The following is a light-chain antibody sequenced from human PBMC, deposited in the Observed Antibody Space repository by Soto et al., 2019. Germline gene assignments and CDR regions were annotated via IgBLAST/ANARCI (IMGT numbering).Light chain of an antibody. J-gene: IGKJ4*01. CDR2: DAS. CDR1: QSVSSY. Sequence: IVLTQSPDTLSLSPGERATLSCRASQSVSSYLAWYQQKPGQAPRLLVYDASNRATGIPARFSGSGSGTDFTLTISSLEPEDFAVYYCQQRSNWPTFGGGTKV. V-gene: IGKV3-11*01. CDR3: QQRSNWPT.